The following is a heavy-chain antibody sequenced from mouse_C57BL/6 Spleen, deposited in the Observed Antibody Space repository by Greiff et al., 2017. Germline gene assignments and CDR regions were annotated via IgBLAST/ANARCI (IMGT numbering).Heavy chain of an antibody. V-gene: IGHV1-61*01. CDR1: GYTFTSYW. CDR2: IYPAGSET. J-gene: IGHJ2*01. Sequence: QVQLQQPGAELVRPGSSVKLSCKASGYTFTSYWMDWVKQRPGQGLEWIGNIYPAGSETNYNQKFKDKATLTVDKSSSTAYMQLSSLTSEDSAVYYCARGRGNYIDYWGQGTTLTVSS. CDR3: ARGRGNYIDY.